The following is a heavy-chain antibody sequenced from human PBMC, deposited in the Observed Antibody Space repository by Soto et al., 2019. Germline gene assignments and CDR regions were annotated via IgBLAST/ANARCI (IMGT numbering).Heavy chain of an antibody. CDR1: GYSFTSYD. Sequence: ASVKVSSKASGYSFTSYDINWVRQATGQGLEWMGWMNPNSGNTGYAQKFQGRVTMTRNTSISTAYMELSSLRSEDTAVYYCARGITIFGVVPGWGQGTLVTVSS. V-gene: IGHV1-8*01. D-gene: IGHD3-3*01. CDR3: ARGITIFGVVPG. J-gene: IGHJ4*02. CDR2: MNPNSGNT.